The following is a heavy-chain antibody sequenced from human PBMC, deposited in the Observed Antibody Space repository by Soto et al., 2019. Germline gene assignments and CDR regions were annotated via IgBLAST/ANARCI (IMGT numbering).Heavy chain of an antibody. CDR1: GFTFSTYS. CDR3: AKGGIGHFDY. Sequence: EVQLLESGGGLVQPGGSLRLSCAASGFTFSTYSMTWVRQAPGEGLEWVYTISGSGVTTYYADSVKGRFTISRDNSKNSLYLQMTTLRAEDTAVFYCAKGGIGHFDYWGEGTVVTVSS. J-gene: IGHJ4*02. CDR2: ISGSGVTT. D-gene: IGHD3-16*01. V-gene: IGHV3-23*01.